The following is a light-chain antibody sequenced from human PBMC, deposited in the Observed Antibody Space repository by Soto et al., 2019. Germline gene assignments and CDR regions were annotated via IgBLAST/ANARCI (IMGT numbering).Light chain of an antibody. V-gene: IGKV3-20*01. CDR2: GAS. J-gene: IGKJ4*01. Sequence: EIVLTQSPGTLSLSPGERATLSCRASQSVSSNYLAWYQQKPGQAPRLLIYGASSRATGIPDRFSGSGSGTDFTLTISRLEPEDFAVYYCRQYGTSPPLTFGGGTKVEIK. CDR3: RQYGTSPPLT. CDR1: QSVSSNY.